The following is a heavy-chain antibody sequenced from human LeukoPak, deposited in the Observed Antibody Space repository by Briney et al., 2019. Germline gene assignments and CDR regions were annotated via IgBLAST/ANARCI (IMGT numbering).Heavy chain of an antibody. Sequence: GGSLRLSCAASGFTFADYVMHWVRQAPGQGLGWVSSISWNSGTIGYADSVKGRFTISRDNAKNSLYLQMNSLRAEDTASYYCAKDIGYSGYDYWGQGTLVTVSS. CDR1: GFTFADYV. V-gene: IGHV3-9*01. D-gene: IGHD5-12*01. CDR3: AKDIGYSGYDY. J-gene: IGHJ4*02. CDR2: ISWNSGTI.